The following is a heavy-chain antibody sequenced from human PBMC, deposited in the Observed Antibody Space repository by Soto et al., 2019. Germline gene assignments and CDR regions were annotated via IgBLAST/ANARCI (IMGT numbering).Heavy chain of an antibody. CDR3: ASIRFLEWLHSAIDY. V-gene: IGHV4-31*03. CDR1: GGSLSSGGYY. CDR2: IYYSGST. J-gene: IGHJ4*02. D-gene: IGHD3-3*01. Sequence: SDTLSLTCTVSGGSLSSGGYYWSWIRQHPGKGLEWIGYIYYSGSTYYNPSLKSRVTISVDTSKNQFSLKLSSVTAADTAVYYCASIRFLEWLHSAIDYWGQGTLVSVSS.